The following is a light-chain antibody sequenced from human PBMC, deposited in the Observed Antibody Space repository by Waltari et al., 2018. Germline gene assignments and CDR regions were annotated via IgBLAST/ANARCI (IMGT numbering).Light chain of an antibody. CDR2: EVN. J-gene: IGLJ3*02. Sequence: QSALTQPASVSGSPGQSITISCTGTSSDVGSYNLVSWYQKHPDKAPKLMLYEVNKRPSGVSNRFSGSRSGNTASLTISGLQAEDEADYYCSSYGGSNNLVFGGGTKLTVL. CDR3: SSYGGSNNLV. CDR1: SSDVGSYNL. V-gene: IGLV2-23*02.